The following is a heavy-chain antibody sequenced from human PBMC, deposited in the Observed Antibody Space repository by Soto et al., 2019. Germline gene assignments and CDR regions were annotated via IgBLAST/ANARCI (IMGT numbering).Heavy chain of an antibody. V-gene: IGHV3-23*01. D-gene: IGHD2-2*01. J-gene: IGHJ4*02. CDR2: LHAGGDRA. CDR1: GFTFSTST. Sequence: EVQLLESGGGLVQPGGSLRLSCAASGFTFSTSTVSWVRQAPGKGLELVSFLHAGGDRAYCADSVKGRFTISRDTSRDTLSLQMNSLRAEDTAVYYCAKMGYCGSTSCYYFDYWGQGTLVSVSS. CDR3: AKMGYCGSTSCYYFDY.